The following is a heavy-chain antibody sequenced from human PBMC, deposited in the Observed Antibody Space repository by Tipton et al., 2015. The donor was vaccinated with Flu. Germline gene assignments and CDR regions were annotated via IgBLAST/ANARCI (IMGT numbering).Heavy chain of an antibody. J-gene: IGHJ5*02. CDR3: GKTLDP. CDR2: ISHSGGT. V-gene: IGHV4-34*01. CDR1: NESLSGVY. Sequence: GLVKPSETLSLTCGVYNESLSGVYWTWIRQPPGKGLEWIGEISHSGGTNYNPSLRSRVIMSLDMSKNEFSLKMISVTAADTAVYYCGKTLDPWGQGILVTVSS.